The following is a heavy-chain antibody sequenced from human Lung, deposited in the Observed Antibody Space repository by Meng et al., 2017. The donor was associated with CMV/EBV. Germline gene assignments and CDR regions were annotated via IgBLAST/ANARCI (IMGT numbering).Heavy chain of an antibody. CDR2: ISAYNGNT. D-gene: IGHD3-3*01. CDR3: ARDDEQSIFGVVIIGYYYYGMDV. J-gene: IGHJ6*02. Sequence: ASVXVSXXASGYTFTSYGISWVRQARGQGLEWMGWISAYNGNTNYAQKLQGRVTITTDTSTSTAYMVLRSLRSDDTAVYYCARDDEQSIFGVVIIGYYYYGMDVWGQGTXVTVSS. V-gene: IGHV1-18*01. CDR1: GYTFTSYG.